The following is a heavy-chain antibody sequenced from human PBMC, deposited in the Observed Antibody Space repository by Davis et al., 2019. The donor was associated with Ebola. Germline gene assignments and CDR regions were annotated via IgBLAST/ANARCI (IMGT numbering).Heavy chain of an antibody. CDR1: GGSISSSSYY. Sequence: PSETLSLTCTVSGGSISSSSYYWGWIRQPPGKGLEWIGSIYYSGSTYYNPSLKSRVTISVDTSKNQFSLKLSSVTAADTAVYYCARGLLRWVYYYGMDVWGQGTTVTVSS. J-gene: IGHJ6*02. D-gene: IGHD4-23*01. V-gene: IGHV4-39*01. CDR3: ARGLLRWVYYYGMDV. CDR2: IYYSGST.